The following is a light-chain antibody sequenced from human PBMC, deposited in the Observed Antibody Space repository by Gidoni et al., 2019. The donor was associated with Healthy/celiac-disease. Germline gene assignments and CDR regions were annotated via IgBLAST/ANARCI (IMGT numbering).Light chain of an antibody. Sequence: SYELTQPFSVSVSPGQTASITFSGDKLGDNYAGWYQQKPGQSPVLVIYQDSKRPSGIPERFSGSNSGNTATLTISGTQAMDEADYYCQAWDILFGGGTKLTVL. CDR1: KLGDNY. V-gene: IGLV3-1*01. CDR3: QAWDIL. J-gene: IGLJ2*01. CDR2: QDS.